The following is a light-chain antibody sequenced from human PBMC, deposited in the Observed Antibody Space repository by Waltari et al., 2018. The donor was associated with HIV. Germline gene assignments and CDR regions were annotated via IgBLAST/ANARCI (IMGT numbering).Light chain of an antibody. CDR1: SSDVGGYNY. CDR2: DVV. V-gene: IGLV2-14*03. J-gene: IGLJ3*02. CDR3: SSYTSSSTLV. Sequence: QSALTQPASVSGSRGQSITISCTGTSSDVGGYNYVSWYQEHPGKAPKLMIYDVVNRPSGVSTRFAGSKSGNTASLTISGLQAEDEADYYCSSYTSSSTLVFGGGTKLTVL.